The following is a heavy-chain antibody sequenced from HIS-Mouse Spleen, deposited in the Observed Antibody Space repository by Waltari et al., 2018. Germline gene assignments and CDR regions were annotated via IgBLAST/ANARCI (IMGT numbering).Heavy chain of an antibody. CDR3: ARGKLAARIIDY. Sequence: QVQLQQWGAGLLKPSETLSLTCAVYGGSFSGYYWSWIRQPPGKGLEWIGEINHSGSTNYNPFLKSRVTISVDTSKNQFSLKLSSVTAADTAVYYCARGKLAARIIDYWGQGTLVTVSS. CDR1: GGSFSGYY. J-gene: IGHJ4*02. V-gene: IGHV4-34*01. CDR2: INHSGST. D-gene: IGHD6-6*01.